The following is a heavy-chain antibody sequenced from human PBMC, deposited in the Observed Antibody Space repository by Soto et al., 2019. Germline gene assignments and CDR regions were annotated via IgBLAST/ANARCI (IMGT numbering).Heavy chain of an antibody. J-gene: IGHJ6*02. CDR3: AAATDIVATIGGYCYGMDV. CDR1: GFTFTSSA. V-gene: IGHV1-58*01. D-gene: IGHD5-12*01. CDR2: IVIGSGNT. Sequence: SVKVSCKASGFTFTSSAVQWVRQARGQRLEWIGWIVIGSGNTNYAQKFQERVTITRDMSTSTAYMELSSLGSEDTAVYYCAAATDIVATIGGYCYGMDVWGQGTTVTVSS.